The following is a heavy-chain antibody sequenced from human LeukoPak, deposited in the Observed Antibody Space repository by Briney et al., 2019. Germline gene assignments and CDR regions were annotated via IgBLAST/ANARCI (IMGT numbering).Heavy chain of an antibody. J-gene: IGHJ6*03. CDR1: GGSISSYY. Sequence: PSETLSLTCTVSGGSISSYYWSWIRQPPGKGLEWIGYIYYSGSTNYNPSLKSRVTISVDTSKNQFSLKLSSVTAADTAVYYCARGGNWSGYYYYMDVWGKGTTVTVSS. CDR2: IYYSGST. D-gene: IGHD3-3*01. V-gene: IGHV4-59*12. CDR3: ARGGNWSGYYYYMDV.